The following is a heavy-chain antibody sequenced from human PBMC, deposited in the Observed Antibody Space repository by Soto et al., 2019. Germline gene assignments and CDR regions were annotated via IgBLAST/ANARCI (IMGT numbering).Heavy chain of an antibody. CDR1: GFTFNDYA. CDR3: AKDCRRLAVTGSAFDS. D-gene: IGHD6-19*01. J-gene: IGHJ4*02. Sequence: EVQLLESGGGFVQPGGSLRLSCAASGFTFNDYAMAWVRQAPGQGLEWVSSISGSGGHSSYVDSVRGRFTISRDNVNNILSLDMSDLRAEDTALYYCAKDCRRLAVTGSAFDSWGQGALVTFSS. CDR2: ISGSGGHS. V-gene: IGHV3-23*01.